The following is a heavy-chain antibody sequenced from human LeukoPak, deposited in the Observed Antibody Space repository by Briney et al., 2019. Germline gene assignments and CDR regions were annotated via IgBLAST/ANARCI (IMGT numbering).Heavy chain of an antibody. D-gene: IGHD6-13*01. V-gene: IGHV4-39*01. CDR2: IYYSGST. Sequence: PSETLSLTCTVSGGSISSYYWGWIRQPPGKGLEWIGSIYYSGSTYYNPSLKSRVTISVDTSKNQFSLKLSSVTAADTAVYYCARRYSSSTNDYWGQGTLVTVSS. CDR3: ARRYSSSTNDY. CDR1: GGSISSYY. J-gene: IGHJ4*02.